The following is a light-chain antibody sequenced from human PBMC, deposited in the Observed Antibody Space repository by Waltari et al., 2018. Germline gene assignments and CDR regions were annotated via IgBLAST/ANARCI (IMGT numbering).Light chain of an antibody. V-gene: IGLV2-14*03. CDR3: TAYTSSHGLV. CDR2: DVS. Sequence: QSALTQPASVSGSPGQSITISCTGTSRDVGGYYYLSWYQQHPGKAPKVVIFDVSFRPSGVSNRFSASKSGNTASLTISGLQAEDEADYDCTAYTSSHGLVFGTGTKVTVL. CDR1: SRDVGGYYY. J-gene: IGLJ1*01.